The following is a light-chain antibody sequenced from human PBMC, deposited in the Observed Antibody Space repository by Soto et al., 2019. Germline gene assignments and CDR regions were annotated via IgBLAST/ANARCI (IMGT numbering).Light chain of an antibody. CDR1: QSVSSN. CDR2: GAS. V-gene: IGKV3-15*01. Sequence: EIVMTPSPATLSVSPGERATLSCRASQSVSSNLAWYQQKPGQAPRLLIYGASTTATGIPARFSGSGSGTEFTLTISSLQSEDFAVYNCQQYNKWPRTFGQGTKVDIK. CDR3: QQYNKWPRT. J-gene: IGKJ2*01.